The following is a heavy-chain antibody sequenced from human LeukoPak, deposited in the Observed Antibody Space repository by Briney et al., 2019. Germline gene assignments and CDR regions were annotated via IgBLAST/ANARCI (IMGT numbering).Heavy chain of an antibody. CDR2: IYSGGNT. V-gene: IGHV3-53*05. CDR1: GFSVSRNY. Sequence: GGSLRLSCAASGFSVSRNYMSWVRQAPGKGLEWVSVIYSGGNTYYADSVKGRFTISRDNSQNTLYLQMNSLRGEDTAVYYCARDYRYGMDVWGLGTTVTVSS. D-gene: IGHD3-16*02. J-gene: IGHJ6*02. CDR3: ARDYRYGMDV.